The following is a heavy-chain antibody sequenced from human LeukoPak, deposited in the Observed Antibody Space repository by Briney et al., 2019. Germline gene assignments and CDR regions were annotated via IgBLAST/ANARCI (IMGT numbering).Heavy chain of an antibody. V-gene: IGHV3-53*01. Sequence: PGGSLRLSRAASGFTVSSNYMSWVRQAPGKGLEWVSVIYSGGSTYYADSVKGRFTISRDNSKNTLYLQMNSLRAEDTAVYYCARDRHDYGDYYFDYWGQGTLVTVSS. CDR3: ARDRHDYGDYYFDY. J-gene: IGHJ4*02. CDR2: IYSGGST. D-gene: IGHD4-17*01. CDR1: GFTVSSNY.